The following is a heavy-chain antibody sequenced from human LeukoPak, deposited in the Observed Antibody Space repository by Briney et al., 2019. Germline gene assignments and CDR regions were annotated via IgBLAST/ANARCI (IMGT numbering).Heavy chain of an antibody. V-gene: IGHV3-30*02. D-gene: IGHD3-10*01. CDR2: IQYDGSNK. CDR1: GFTFSTYG. Sequence: PGGSLRLSCATSGFTFSTYGIHWVRQAPGKGLEWVAFIQYDGSNKYYTDSVKGRFTISRDNSKNTLYLQMSSLRPEDTAVYYCAKDERYGSGSYPLFDCWGQGTLVTVSS. J-gene: IGHJ4*02. CDR3: AKDERYGSGSYPLFDC.